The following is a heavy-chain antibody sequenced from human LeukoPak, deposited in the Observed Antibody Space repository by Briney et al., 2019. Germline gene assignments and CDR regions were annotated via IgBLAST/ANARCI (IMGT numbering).Heavy chain of an antibody. CDR1: GGSISSFY. CDR2: IYYSGST. V-gene: IGHV4-59*06. CDR3: ARVKIVVVVAATPRSDWFDP. J-gene: IGHJ5*02. Sequence: PSETLSLTCTVSGGSISSFYWSWIRQHPGKGLEWIGYIYYSGSTYYNPSLKSRVTISVDTSKNQFSLKLSSVTAADTAVYYCARVKIVVVVAATPRSDWFDPWGQGTLVTVSS. D-gene: IGHD2-15*01.